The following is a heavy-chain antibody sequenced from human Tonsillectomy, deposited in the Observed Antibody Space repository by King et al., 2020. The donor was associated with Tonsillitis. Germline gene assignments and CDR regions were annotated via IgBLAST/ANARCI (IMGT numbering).Heavy chain of an antibody. V-gene: IGHV4-34*01. D-gene: IGHD2-21*02. CDR1: GGSFRCDS. J-gene: IGHJ4*02. CDR3: ARGGYCGGDCYIDY. CDR2: INHGGST. Sequence: VQLQQWGAGLLKPSETLSLTFAVYGGSFRCDSWSWIRQTTGKGLDGIGVINHGGSTNYNPSLKSRVTISVDTSKNQFSLKLSSVTAADTAVYSCARGGYCGGDCYIDYWGQGTLVTVSS.